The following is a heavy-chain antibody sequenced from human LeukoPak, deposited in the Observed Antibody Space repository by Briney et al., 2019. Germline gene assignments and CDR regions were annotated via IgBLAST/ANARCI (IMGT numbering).Heavy chain of an antibody. CDR2: IYYSGST. CDR3: AREAIDGIDY. V-gene: IGHV4-59*01. J-gene: IGHJ4*02. CDR1: GGSISSYY. Sequence: SETLSLTCTVSGGSISSYYWSWIRQPPGKGLEWIGYIYYSGSTNYNPSLKSRVTISVDTSKNQFSLKLRSVTAADTAVYYCAREAIDGIDYWGQGTLVTVSS.